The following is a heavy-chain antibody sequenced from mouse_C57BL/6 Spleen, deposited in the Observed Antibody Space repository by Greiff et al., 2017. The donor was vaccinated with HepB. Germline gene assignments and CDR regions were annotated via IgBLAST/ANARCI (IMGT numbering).Heavy chain of an antibody. CDR3: ARGITTVVARGYAMDY. CDR2: ISDGGSYT. D-gene: IGHD1-1*01. Sequence: EVKLVESGGGLVKPGGSLKLSCAASGFTFSSYAMSWVRQTPEKRLEWVATISDGGSYTYYPDNVKGRFTISRDNAKNNLYLQMSHLKSEDTAMYYCARGITTVVARGYAMDYWGQGTSGTVSS. CDR1: GFTFSSYA. V-gene: IGHV5-4*03. J-gene: IGHJ4*01.